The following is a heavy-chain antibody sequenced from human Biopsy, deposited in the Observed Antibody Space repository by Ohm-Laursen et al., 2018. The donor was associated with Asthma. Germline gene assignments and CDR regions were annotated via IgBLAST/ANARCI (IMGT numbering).Heavy chain of an antibody. V-gene: IGHV3-30*18. D-gene: IGHD1-26*01. J-gene: IGHJ4*02. CDR3: AKEVFPGWELRRGPDS. Sequence: SLRLSCSASGFSFSNYGMHWVRQAPGKGLDWVAVISFDGSNKNYTDSVKGRFTISRDNSRNTLHLQMNSLRAEDTAVYFCAKEVFPGWELRRGPDSWGQGTLVTVSS. CDR2: ISFDGSNK. CDR1: GFSFSNYG.